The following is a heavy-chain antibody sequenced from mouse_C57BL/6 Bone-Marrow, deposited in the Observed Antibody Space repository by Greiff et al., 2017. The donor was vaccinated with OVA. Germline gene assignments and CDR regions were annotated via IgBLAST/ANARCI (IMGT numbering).Heavy chain of an antibody. D-gene: IGHD1-1*01. CDR2: ISYDGSN. CDR3: ARFGSSWDY. Sequence: EVKLVESGPGLVKPSQSLSLTCSVTGYSITSGYYWNWIRQFPGNKLEWMGYISYDGSNNYNPSLKNRISITRDTSKNQFFLKLNSVTTEDTATYYCARFGSSWDYWGQGTTLTVSS. V-gene: IGHV3-6*01. CDR1: GYSITSGYY. J-gene: IGHJ2*01.